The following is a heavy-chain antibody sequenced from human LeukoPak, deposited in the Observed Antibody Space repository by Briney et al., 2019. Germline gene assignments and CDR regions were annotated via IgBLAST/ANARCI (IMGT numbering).Heavy chain of an antibody. J-gene: IGHJ4*02. CDR2: ISGSGGST. CDR3: AKAGAVAGIFRRGSRLTYFDY. CDR1: GFTFSSYW. V-gene: IGHV3-23*01. D-gene: IGHD6-19*01. Sequence: HPGGSLRLSCAASGFTFSSYWMHWVRHAPGKGLEWVSAISGSGGSTYYADSVKGRFTISRDNSKNTLYLQMNSLRAEDTAVYYCAKAGAVAGIFRRGSRLTYFDYWGQGTLVTVSS.